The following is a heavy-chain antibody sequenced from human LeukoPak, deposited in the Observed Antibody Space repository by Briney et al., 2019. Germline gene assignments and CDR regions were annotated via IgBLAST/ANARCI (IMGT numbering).Heavy chain of an antibody. Sequence: GGSLRLSCAASGFTFSSYSMNWVRQAPGKGLEWVSSISSSSSYIYYADSVKGRFTISRDNAKNPLYLQMNSLRAEDTAVYYCARERGSYSPAVPDYWGQGTLVTVSS. CDR3: ARERGSYSPAVPDY. D-gene: IGHD1-26*01. CDR1: GFTFSSYS. J-gene: IGHJ4*02. CDR2: ISSSSSYI. V-gene: IGHV3-21*01.